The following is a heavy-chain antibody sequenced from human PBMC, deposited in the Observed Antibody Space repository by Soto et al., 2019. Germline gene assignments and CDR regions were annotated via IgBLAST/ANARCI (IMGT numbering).Heavy chain of an antibody. CDR2: ISYDGSNK. CDR3: ASTTRGIEAAGTGYFQH. Sequence: QVQLVESGGGVVQPGRSLRLSCAASGFTFSSYAMHWVRQAPGKGLEWVAVISYDGSNKYYADSVKGRFTISRDNSKKTLYLQMNSLRAEDTAVYYCASTTRGIEAAGTGYFQHWGQGTLVTVSS. V-gene: IGHV3-30-3*01. CDR1: GFTFSSYA. J-gene: IGHJ1*01. D-gene: IGHD6-13*01.